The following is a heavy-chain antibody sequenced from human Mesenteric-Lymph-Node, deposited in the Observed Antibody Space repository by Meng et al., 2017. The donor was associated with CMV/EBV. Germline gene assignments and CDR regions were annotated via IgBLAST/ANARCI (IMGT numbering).Heavy chain of an antibody. J-gene: IGHJ4*02. CDR2: IYYSGST. CDR1: YY. V-gene: IGHV4-39*01. Sequence: YYWSWSRQPPGKGLEWIGNIYYSGSTYYNPYLKSRVTISVDTSKNQYSLKLSSVTATDTAVYYCVRVLKTYYYDSSGYSSPHYFDYWGQGTLVTVSS. D-gene: IGHD3-22*01. CDR3: VRVLKTYYYDSSGYSSPHYFDY.